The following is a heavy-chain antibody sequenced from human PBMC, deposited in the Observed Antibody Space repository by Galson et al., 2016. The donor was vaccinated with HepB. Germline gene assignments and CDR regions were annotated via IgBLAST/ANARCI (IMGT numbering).Heavy chain of an antibody. CDR1: GFTFTNYA. V-gene: IGHV3-23*01. J-gene: IGHJ4*02. D-gene: IGHD6-19*01. Sequence: SLRLSCAASGFTFTNYAMSWVRQPPGKGLEWVSAMSGSGSITYFADSVKGRLTISRDNSKNTLYLQMNSLRAEDTAVYYCAKSRQWLGIFDSWGQGSLVTVSS. CDR2: MSGSGSIT. CDR3: AKSRQWLGIFDS.